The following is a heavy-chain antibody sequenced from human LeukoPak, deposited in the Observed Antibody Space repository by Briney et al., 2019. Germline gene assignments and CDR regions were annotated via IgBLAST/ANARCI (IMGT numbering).Heavy chain of an antibody. Sequence: ASVKGSCKASGYTFTSYGISWVRQAPGQGLEWMGWISAYNGNTNYAQKIQGRVTMTTDTSTSTAYMELRSLRSDDTAVYYCARDLEAYYDILTGYSRPGGYYYGMDVWGQGTTVTVSS. V-gene: IGHV1-18*01. CDR3: ARDLEAYYDILTGYSRPGGYYYGMDV. CDR2: ISAYNGNT. CDR1: GYTFTSYG. J-gene: IGHJ6*02. D-gene: IGHD3-9*01.